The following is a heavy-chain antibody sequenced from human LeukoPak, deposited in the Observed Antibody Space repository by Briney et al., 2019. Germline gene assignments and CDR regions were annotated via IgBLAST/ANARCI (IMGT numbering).Heavy chain of an antibody. CDR1: GDSIRSGSFH. CDR3: ARNSGYGLGTSYYFDY. D-gene: IGHD5-12*01. V-gene: IGHV4-61*02. CDR2: IYITGST. J-gene: IGHJ4*02. Sequence: SQTLSLTCSVSGDSIRSGSFHWNWIRQPAGKGLEWIGRIYITGSTDYNPSLKSRVTMSVDTSNNQFSLKLTSVTAADTAVYYCARNSGYGLGTSYYFDYWGQGTLVTVSS.